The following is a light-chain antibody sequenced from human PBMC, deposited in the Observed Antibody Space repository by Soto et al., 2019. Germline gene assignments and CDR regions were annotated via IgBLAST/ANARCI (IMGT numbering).Light chain of an antibody. CDR2: GVS. V-gene: IGKV3-20*01. CDR1: QSVSITY. Sequence: EIVLTQSPGTLSLSPGERATLSCRASQSVSITYLAWYQQKPGQAPRLLIYGVSSRATGIPDRFSGSGSGTDFTLTISRLEPEDFAVYYCQQYGSSPPITFGQGTRLEIK. J-gene: IGKJ5*01. CDR3: QQYGSSPPIT.